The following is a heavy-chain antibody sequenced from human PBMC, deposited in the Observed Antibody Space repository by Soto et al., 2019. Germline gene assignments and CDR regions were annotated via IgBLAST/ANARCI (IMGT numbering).Heavy chain of an antibody. CDR3: ARHLAPSNYCSSTSCYRVRWFDP. J-gene: IGHJ5*02. CDR2: IYYSGST. CDR1: GVSISSSSYY. Sequence: SETLSLTCTVSGVSISSSSYYWGWIRQPPGKGLEWIGSIYYSGSTYYNPSLKSRVTISVDTSKNQFSLKLSSVTAADTAVYYCARHLAPSNYCSSTSCYRVRWFDPWGQGTLVTVSS. V-gene: IGHV4-39*01. D-gene: IGHD2-2*01.